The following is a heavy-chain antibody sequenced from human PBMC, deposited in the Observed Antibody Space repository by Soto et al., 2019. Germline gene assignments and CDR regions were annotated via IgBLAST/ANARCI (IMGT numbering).Heavy chain of an antibody. V-gene: IGHV1-46*01. J-gene: IGHJ6*02. CDR3: ARHFGVIRDVYYYYGMDV. CDR1: GDIFTNFY. D-gene: IGHD3-3*01. Sequence: ASVKVSCKASGDIFTNFYIHWVRQAPGLGLEWLGMINPTGLITTYAQSFKGRVAMTRDTSTNTVYMELGTLTSEDTAIYYCARHFGVIRDVYYYYGMDVWGPGTAVTVSS. CDR2: INPTGLIT.